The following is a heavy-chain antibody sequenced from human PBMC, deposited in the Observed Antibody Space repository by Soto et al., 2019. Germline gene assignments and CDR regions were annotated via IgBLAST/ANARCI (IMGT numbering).Heavy chain of an antibody. CDR1: GGSISSGGYS. CDR2: IYHSGST. CDR3: ARDRLGYCSSPSCYPGYFDY. D-gene: IGHD2-2*01. V-gene: IGHV4-30-2*01. Sequence: SETLSLTCAVSGGSISSGGYSWSWIRQPPGKGLEWIGYIYHSGSTYYNPSLKSRVTISVDRSKNQFSLKLSSVTAADTAVYYCARDRLGYCSSPSCYPGYFDYWGQGTLVTVSS. J-gene: IGHJ4*02.